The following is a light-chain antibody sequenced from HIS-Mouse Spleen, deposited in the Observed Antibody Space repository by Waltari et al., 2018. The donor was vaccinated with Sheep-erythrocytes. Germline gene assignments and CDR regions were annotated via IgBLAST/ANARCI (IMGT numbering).Light chain of an antibody. CDR3: QKYYSTLLT. J-gene: IGKJ4*01. CDR1: QSVLYSSNNKNY. V-gene: IGKV4-1*01. Sequence: DIVMTQSPDSLAVSLGERATINCKSSQSVLYSSNNKNYLAWYKQKPGQPPKLLIYWASTRGSGVPDRFSGSGSGTDFTLTISSLQAEDVAVYYCQKYYSTLLTFGGGTKVEIK. CDR2: WAS.